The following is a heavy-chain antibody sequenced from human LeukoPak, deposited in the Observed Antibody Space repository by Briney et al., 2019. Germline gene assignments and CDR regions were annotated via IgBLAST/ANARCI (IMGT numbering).Heavy chain of an antibody. Sequence: ASVRVSCKASGYTFTSYGISWVRQAPGQGLEWMGWISAYNGNTNYAQKLQGRVTMTTDTSTSTAYMELRSLRSDDTAVYYCARVCSSTSCYAGYYYYGMDVWGQGTTVTVSS. V-gene: IGHV1-18*01. D-gene: IGHD2-2*01. CDR3: ARVCSSTSCYAGYYYYGMDV. CDR2: ISAYNGNT. J-gene: IGHJ6*02. CDR1: GYTFTSYG.